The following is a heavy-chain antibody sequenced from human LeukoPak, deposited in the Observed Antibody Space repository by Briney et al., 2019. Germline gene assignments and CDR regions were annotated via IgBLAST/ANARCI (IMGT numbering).Heavy chain of an antibody. CDR3: AREHDYRVIDY. CDR1: GFTFSSYS. D-gene: IGHD4-11*01. J-gene: IGHJ4*02. V-gene: IGHV3-48*01. CDR2: ISSSSSTI. Sequence: GGSLRLSCAASGFTFSSYSMNWVRQAPGKGLEWVSYISSSSSTIYYADSVKGRFTISRDNAKNSLYLQMNSLRAEDTAVYYCAREHDYRVIDYWGQGTLVTVSS.